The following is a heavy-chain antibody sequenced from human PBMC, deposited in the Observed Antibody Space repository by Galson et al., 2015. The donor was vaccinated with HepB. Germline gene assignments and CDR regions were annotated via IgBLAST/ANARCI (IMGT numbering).Heavy chain of an antibody. CDR3: ARGGNYRNNAFDI. CDR2: INPSGGST. Sequence: SCKASGYSFSSYSMHWVRQAPGQGLEWMGIINPSGGSTTYAQKFQGRVTMTRDTSTSTVYMELSSLRSEDTAVYYCARGGNYRNNAFDIWGQGTMVTVSS. V-gene: IGHV1-46*01. J-gene: IGHJ3*02. CDR1: GYSFSSYS. D-gene: IGHD4-11*01.